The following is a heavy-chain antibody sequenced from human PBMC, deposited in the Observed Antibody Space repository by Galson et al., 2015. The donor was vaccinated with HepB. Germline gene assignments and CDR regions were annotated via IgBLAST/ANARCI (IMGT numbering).Heavy chain of an antibody. Sequence: SVKVSCKASGYTFTSYGISWVRQAPGQGLERMGWISAYNGNTNYAQKLQGRVTMTTDTSTSTAYMELRSLRSDDTAVYYCAIGGGLCSSTSCYTGGYFDYWGQGTLVTVSS. D-gene: IGHD2-2*02. J-gene: IGHJ4*02. CDR1: GYTFTSYG. V-gene: IGHV1-18*01. CDR3: AIGGGLCSSTSCYTGGYFDY. CDR2: ISAYNGNT.